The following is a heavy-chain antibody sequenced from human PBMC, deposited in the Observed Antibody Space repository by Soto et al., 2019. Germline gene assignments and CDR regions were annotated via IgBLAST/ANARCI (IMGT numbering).Heavy chain of an antibody. D-gene: IGHD1-1*01. CDR3: ARVGGPGTNYFDY. V-gene: IGHV4-31*01. Sequence: PSETLSLTCTVSGVSIASGGFYWTWIRHHPGKGLEWIGYINYSGDTYYNPSLKSQVTISVDTSKNHLSLRLTSVTAADTAMYYCARVGGPGTNYFDYWGQGTLVTVSS. CDR1: GVSIASGGFY. CDR2: INYSGDT. J-gene: IGHJ4*02.